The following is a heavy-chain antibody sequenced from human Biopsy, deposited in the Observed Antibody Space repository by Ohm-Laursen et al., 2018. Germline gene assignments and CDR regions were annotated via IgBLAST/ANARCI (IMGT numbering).Heavy chain of an antibody. CDR3: ARATNSTGWPYYYFYGMDV. V-gene: IGHV4-59*01. D-gene: IGHD2/OR15-2a*01. CDR2: IYYSGST. CDR1: GGSISSGY. J-gene: IGHJ6*02. Sequence: SETLSLTCTVSGGSISSGYWSWIRQTPGKGLEWIGNIYYSGSTNYNPSPKSRVTISVDTSKNQFSLRLNSVTAADTAVYYCARATNSTGWPYYYFYGMDVWGQGTTVTVSS.